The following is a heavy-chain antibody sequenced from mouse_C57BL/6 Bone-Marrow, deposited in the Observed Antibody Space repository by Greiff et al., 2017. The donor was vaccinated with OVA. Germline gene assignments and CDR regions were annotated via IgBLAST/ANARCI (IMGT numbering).Heavy chain of an antibody. CDR3: ARDGPRGLYAMDY. Sequence: EVKLVESGGGLVQPGESLKLSCESNEYEFPSHDMSWVRQTPEKRLEWVATISDGGSYTYYPDNVKGRFTISRDNAKNNLYLQMSHLKSEDTAMYDCARDGPRGLYAMDYWGQGTSVTVSS. J-gene: IGHJ4*01. D-gene: IGHD3-3*01. CDR1: EYEFPSHD. V-gene: IGHV5-4*01. CDR2: ISDGGSYT.